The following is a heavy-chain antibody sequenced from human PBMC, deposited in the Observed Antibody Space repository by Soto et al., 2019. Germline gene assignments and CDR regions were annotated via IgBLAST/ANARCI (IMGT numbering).Heavy chain of an antibody. Sequence: SQTLSLTCAISGDSVPSNSAAWNWIRQSPSSGLEWLGRTYYRSKWYNGYAVSVKSRITINPDTSKNQFSLQLNSVTPEDTAVYYCAREGYSYGAEYVMDVWGQGTTVTVSS. D-gene: IGHD5-18*01. CDR2: TYYRSKWYN. CDR3: AREGYSYGAEYVMDV. V-gene: IGHV6-1*01. CDR1: GDSVPSNSAA. J-gene: IGHJ6*02.